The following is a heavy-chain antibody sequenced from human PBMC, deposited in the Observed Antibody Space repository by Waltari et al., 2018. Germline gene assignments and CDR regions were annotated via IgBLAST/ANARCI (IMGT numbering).Heavy chain of an antibody. V-gene: IGHV3-7*04. CDR3: AKDNWGRPGGIDGFDV. D-gene: IGHD7-27*01. CDR2: IRQDGNEK. CDR1: AFTFGSYW. Sequence: EVQLVDSGGNLVRHGGSLRLSWKASAFTFGSYWLRRVRQAPGKGLELVANIRQDGNEKKYLASVRGRFIVSRDNAKNSLYLQMNSLRAEDTALYYCAKDNWGRPGGIDGFDVWGQGTMVTVSS. J-gene: IGHJ3*01.